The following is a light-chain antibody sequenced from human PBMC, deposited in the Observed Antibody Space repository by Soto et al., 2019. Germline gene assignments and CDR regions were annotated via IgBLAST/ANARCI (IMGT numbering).Light chain of an antibody. CDR1: SSDVGGYNY. CDR2: DVS. J-gene: IGLJ2*01. CDR3: GSYTSSSTVV. Sequence: QSALTQPASVSGSPGQSITISCTGTSSDVGGYNYVSWYQQHPGKAPKVMIYDVSNRPSGVSNRFSGSKSGNTASLTISGIQAEDEADYYCGSYTSSSTVVFGGGTKLTVL. V-gene: IGLV2-14*01.